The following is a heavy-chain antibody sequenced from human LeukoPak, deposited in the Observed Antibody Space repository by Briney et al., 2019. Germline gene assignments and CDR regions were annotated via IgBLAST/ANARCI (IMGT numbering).Heavy chain of an antibody. CDR2: IYYSGST. Sequence: SETLSLTCTVSGDSISSYYWSWIRQPAGKGLEWIGYIYYSGSTYYNPSLKSRVTISVDTSKNQFSLKLSSVTAADTAVYYCARSSSFTRDFEYLGQGTLVTVSS. CDR3: ARSSSFTRDFEY. CDR1: GDSISSYY. J-gene: IGHJ4*02. V-gene: IGHV4-59*06. D-gene: IGHD6-13*01.